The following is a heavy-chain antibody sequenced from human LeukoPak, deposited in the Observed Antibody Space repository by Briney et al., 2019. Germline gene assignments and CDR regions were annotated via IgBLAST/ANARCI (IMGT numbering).Heavy chain of an antibody. D-gene: IGHD1-26*01. CDR2: ITGNGDYT. J-gene: IGHJ4*02. CDR3: AKRSGINYGFFDS. Sequence: GGSLRLSCAASRFTFSNYAMSWVRQAPGKGLEWVSAITGNGDYTDYADSVKGRLTISRDNSKNTAYLQMNSLRSEDTAVYYCAKRSGINYGFFDSWGQGTLVTVSS. CDR1: RFTFSNYA. V-gene: IGHV3-23*01.